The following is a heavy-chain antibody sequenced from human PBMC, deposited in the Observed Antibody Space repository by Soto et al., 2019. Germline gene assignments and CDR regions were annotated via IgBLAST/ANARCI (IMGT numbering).Heavy chain of an antibody. CDR1: GYTFTSYG. Sequence: QVQLVQSGAEVKKPGASVKVSCKASGYTFTSYGISWVRQAPGQGLEWMGWISAYNGNTNYAQKIQGRVTMTTDTSTSTAYMKLRILRSDDTAVYYCARLKYASHRAEGLFDPWGQGTLVTVSS. CDR2: ISAYNGNT. CDR3: ARLKYASHRAEGLFDP. D-gene: IGHD2-2*01. V-gene: IGHV1-18*01. J-gene: IGHJ5*02.